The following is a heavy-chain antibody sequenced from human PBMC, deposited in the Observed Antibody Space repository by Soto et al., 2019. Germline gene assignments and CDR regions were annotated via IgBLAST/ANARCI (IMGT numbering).Heavy chain of an antibody. Sequence: PSAALSLPCAVSGVPISTYYWSWIRQPPGKGLEGIGYNYHSGTTNYNPSLKSRVTISVDTSKNQFSLRLTSVTAADTPLYYCVREAYIGYGHAIDYWGQGTLVTVSS. D-gene: IGHD5-12*01. CDR3: VREAYIGYGHAIDY. V-gene: IGHV4-59*01. CDR2: NYHSGTT. J-gene: IGHJ4*02. CDR1: GVPISTYY.